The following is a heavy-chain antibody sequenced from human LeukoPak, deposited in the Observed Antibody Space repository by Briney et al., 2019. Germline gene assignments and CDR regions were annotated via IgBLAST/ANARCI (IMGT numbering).Heavy chain of an antibody. Sequence: ASVNVSCKSSGNTFTGYYIHWVRQAPGQGLEWMGWINPNSGGTNYAQKFQGRVTMTRDASISTVYMEVSSLRSDDTAVYFCARDAHSSKLWYDPWGQGTLVTVSS. J-gene: IGHJ5*02. CDR1: GNTFTGYY. D-gene: IGHD6-13*01. V-gene: IGHV1-2*02. CDR3: ARDAHSSKLWYDP. CDR2: INPNSGGT.